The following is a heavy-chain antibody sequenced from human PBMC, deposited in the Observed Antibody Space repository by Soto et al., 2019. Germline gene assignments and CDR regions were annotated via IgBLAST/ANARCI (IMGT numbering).Heavy chain of an antibody. CDR3: AKEGDSGSYYAFDI. Sequence: GGSLSLSCAASGFTFSSYGMHWVRQAPGKGLEWVAVISYDGSNKYYADSVKGRFTISRDNSKNTLYLQMNSLRAEDTAVYYCAKEGDSGSYYAFDIWGQGTMVTVSS. CDR2: ISYDGSNK. V-gene: IGHV3-30*18. J-gene: IGHJ3*02. D-gene: IGHD1-26*01. CDR1: GFTFSSYG.